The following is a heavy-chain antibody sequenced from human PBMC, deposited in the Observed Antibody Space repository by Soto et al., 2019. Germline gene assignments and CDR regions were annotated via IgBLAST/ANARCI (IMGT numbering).Heavy chain of an antibody. Sequence: SGGSLRLSCAASGFTVGDYAMHWVRQAPGKGLEWVSGISWNSGSIGYADSVKGRFTISRDNAKNSLYLQMNSLSAEDTALYYCAKDIEDAAWDAFDIWGQGTMVTVSS. J-gene: IGHJ3*02. D-gene: IGHD5-18*01. V-gene: IGHV3-9*01. CDR2: ISWNSGSI. CDR1: GFTVGDYA. CDR3: AKDIEDAAWDAFDI.